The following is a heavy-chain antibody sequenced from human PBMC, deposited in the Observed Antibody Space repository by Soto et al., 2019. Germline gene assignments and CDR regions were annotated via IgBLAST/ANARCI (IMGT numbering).Heavy chain of an antibody. CDR3: ARDFSYNKYQPPSLGY. Sequence: GASVKVSCKASGYTFTSYAMHWVRQAPGQRLEWMGWINAGNGNTKYSQKFQGRVTITRGTSASTAYMELSSLRSEDTAVYYCARDFSYNKYQPPSLGYWGQGTLVTVSS. D-gene: IGHD2-2*01. V-gene: IGHV1-3*01. CDR2: INAGNGNT. J-gene: IGHJ4*02. CDR1: GYTFTSYA.